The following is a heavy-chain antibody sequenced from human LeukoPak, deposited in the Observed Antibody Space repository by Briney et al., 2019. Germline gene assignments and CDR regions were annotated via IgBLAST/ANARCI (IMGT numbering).Heavy chain of an antibody. D-gene: IGHD7-27*01. V-gene: IGHV3-30*03. J-gene: IGHJ2*01. CDR1: GFTFSSYG. CDR2: ISYDGSNK. Sequence: GRSPGLSCAASGFTFSSYGMHWVRQAPGKGLEGVAVISYDGSNKYYADSVKGRFTISRDNSKNTLYLQMNSLRADDTAVYYCGNPWGSGWYFDLWGRGTLVTVSS. CDR3: GNPWGSGWYFDL.